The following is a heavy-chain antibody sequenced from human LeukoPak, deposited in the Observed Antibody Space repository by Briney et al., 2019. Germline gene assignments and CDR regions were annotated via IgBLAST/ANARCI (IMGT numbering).Heavy chain of an antibody. CDR1: GGSISSYY. J-gene: IGHJ6*03. CDR2: IYYSGST. D-gene: IGHD3-22*01. Sequence: SETLSLTCTVSGGSISSYYWSWIRQPPGKGLEWIGYIYYSGSTNYNPSLKSRVTISVDTSKNQFSLKLSSVTAADTVVYYCARGLYDSSGFYHMDVWGKGTTVTVSS. V-gene: IGHV4-59*01. CDR3: ARGLYDSSGFYHMDV.